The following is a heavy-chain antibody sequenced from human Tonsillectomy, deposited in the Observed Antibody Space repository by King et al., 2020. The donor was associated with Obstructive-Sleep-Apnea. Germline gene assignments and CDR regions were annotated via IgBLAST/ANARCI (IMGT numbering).Heavy chain of an antibody. J-gene: IGHJ4*02. V-gene: IGHV3-11*01. CDR3: ARELGLEPLDY. CDR2: ISGSGSSI. CDR1: GFSFSDYY. D-gene: IGHD1-14*01. Sequence: VQLVESGGGLVKPGGSLRLSCAASGFSFSDYYMTWIRQAPGKGLEWVSYISGSGSSIDYADSVKGRFTISRDNAKNALYLQMNSLRAEDTAVYYCARELGLEPLDYWVQGTLVTVSS.